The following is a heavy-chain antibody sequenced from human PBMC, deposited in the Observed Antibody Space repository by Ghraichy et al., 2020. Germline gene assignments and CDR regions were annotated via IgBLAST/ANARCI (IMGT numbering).Heavy chain of an antibody. J-gene: IGHJ4*02. CDR3: AKEIRGSASLDY. D-gene: IGHD4-23*01. CDR1: GFDFTRYA. V-gene: IGHV3-23*01. Sequence: SCAASGFDFTRYAMTWVRQAPGKGLEWVSTIGDSGSRTHYVDSVKGRFTVSRDNSRSALYLQLNSLRTEDTAVYYCAKEIRGSASLDYWGQGTLVTVSS. CDR2: IGDSGSRT.